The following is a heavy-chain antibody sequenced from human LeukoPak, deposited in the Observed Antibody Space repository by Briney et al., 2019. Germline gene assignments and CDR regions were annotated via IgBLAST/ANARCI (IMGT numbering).Heavy chain of an antibody. D-gene: IGHD1-26*01. CDR2: ISYDGSNK. J-gene: IGHJ4*02. V-gene: IGHV3-30*18. Sequence: PGGSLRLSCAASGFTFSSYGMHWVRQAPGKGLEWVAVISYDGSNKYYADSVKGRFTISRDNSKNTLYLQMNSLRAEDTAVYYCAKMGSGSYEVFDYWGREPWSPSPQ. CDR3: AKMGSGSYEVFDY. CDR1: GFTFSSYG.